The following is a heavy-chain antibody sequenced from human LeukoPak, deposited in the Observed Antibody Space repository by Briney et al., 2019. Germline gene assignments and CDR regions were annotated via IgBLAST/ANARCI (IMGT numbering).Heavy chain of an antibody. J-gene: IGHJ4*02. Sequence: GSLRLSCAASGFTFSSYSMNWARQAPGKGLECVSYITSRSSTIYYADAVKGRFTISRDNAKNSLYLQMNSLRAEDTAVYYCARASTTVSKQSDYWGQGTLVTVSP. D-gene: IGHD4-11*01. CDR2: ITSRSSTI. V-gene: IGHV3-48*01. CDR3: ARASTTVSKQSDY. CDR1: GFTFSSYS.